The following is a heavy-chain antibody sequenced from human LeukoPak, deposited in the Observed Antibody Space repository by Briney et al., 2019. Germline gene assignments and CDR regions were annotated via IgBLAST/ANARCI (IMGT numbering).Heavy chain of an antibody. Sequence: GRSLRLSCAASGFTFDDYAMHWVRQAPGKGLEWVSGISWNSGSIGYADSVKGRFTISRDNAKNSLYLQMNSLRAEDMALYYCAKAVVPAAIRATYFDYWGQGTLVTVSS. D-gene: IGHD2-2*02. CDR2: ISWNSGSI. J-gene: IGHJ4*02. V-gene: IGHV3-9*03. CDR3: AKAVVPAAIRATYFDY. CDR1: GFTFDDYA.